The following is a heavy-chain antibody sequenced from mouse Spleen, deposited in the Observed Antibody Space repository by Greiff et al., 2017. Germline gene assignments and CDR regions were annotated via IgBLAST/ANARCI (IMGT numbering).Heavy chain of an antibody. CDR2: INPSTGGT. D-gene: IGHD1-1*01. V-gene: IGHV1-42*01. CDR3: ARVDYGSSLLYYYAMDY. CDR1: GYSFTGYY. Sequence: VQLQQSGPELVKPGASVKISCKASGYSFTGYYMNWVKQSPEKSLEWIGEINPSTGGTTYNQKFKAKATLTVDKSSSTAYMQLKSLTSEDSAVYYCARVDYGSSLLYYYAMDYWGQGTSVTVSS. J-gene: IGHJ4*01.